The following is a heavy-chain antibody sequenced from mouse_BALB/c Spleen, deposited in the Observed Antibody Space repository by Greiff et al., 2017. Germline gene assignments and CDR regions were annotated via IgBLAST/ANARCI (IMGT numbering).Heavy chain of an antibody. Sequence: DVMLVESGGGLVQPGGSRKLSCAASGFTFSSFGMHWVRQAPEKGLEWVAYISSGSSTIYYADTVKGRFTISRDNPKNTLFLQMTSLRSEDTAMYYCARHDGAYYFDYWGQGTTLTVSS. CDR1: GFTFSSFG. CDR3: ARHDGAYYFDY. J-gene: IGHJ2*01. D-gene: IGHD2-3*01. CDR2: ISSGSSTI. V-gene: IGHV5-17*02.